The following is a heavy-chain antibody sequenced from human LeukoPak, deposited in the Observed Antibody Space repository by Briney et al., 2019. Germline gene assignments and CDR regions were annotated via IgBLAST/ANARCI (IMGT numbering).Heavy chain of an antibody. D-gene: IGHD3-9*01. CDR3: ARGYFDWLLASPTRLHWFDP. CDR1: GYTFTSYD. Sequence: ASVKVSCKASGYTFTSYDINWVRQATGQGLEWMGWMNPNSGNTGYAQKFQGRVTITRNTSISTAYMELSSLRSEDTAVYYCARGYFDWLLASPTRLHWFDPWGQGTLVTVSS. V-gene: IGHV1-8*03. CDR2: MNPNSGNT. J-gene: IGHJ5*02.